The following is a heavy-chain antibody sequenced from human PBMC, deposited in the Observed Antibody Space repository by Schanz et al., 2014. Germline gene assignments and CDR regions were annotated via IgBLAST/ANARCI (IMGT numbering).Heavy chain of an antibody. CDR1: GYTFTSYD. V-gene: IGHV1-8*02. CDR2: MNPNSGNT. D-gene: IGHD3-16*01. J-gene: IGHJ6*03. Sequence: QVQLVQSGAEVKKPGASVRLSCEASGYTFTSYDINWVRQAPGQGLEWMGWMNPNSGNTGYAQKFQGRVRMTMHSYKTTTDMKLNSMRMEDEDVYYYARAPESGGPCHCYIDVWGKGTTVTVSS. CDR3: ARAPESGGPCHCYIDV.